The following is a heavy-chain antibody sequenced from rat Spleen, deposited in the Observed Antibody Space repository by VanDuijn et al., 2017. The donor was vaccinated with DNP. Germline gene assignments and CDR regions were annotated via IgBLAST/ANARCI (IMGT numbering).Heavy chain of an antibody. V-gene: IGHV2S12*01. D-gene: IGHD1-7*01. CDR2: ISSGGVT. CDR3: TRGRGYDYDWFPY. J-gene: IGHJ3*01. CDR1: GFSLTNYG. Sequence: QVQLKESGPGLVKPSQTLSLTCTVSGFSLTNYGVSWIRQPPEKGLEWVAAISSGGVTYYNSTLKSRLIISRDTAKSQVFLKMNSLQTVDTAIYVCTRGRGYDYDWFPYWGQGTLVTVSS.